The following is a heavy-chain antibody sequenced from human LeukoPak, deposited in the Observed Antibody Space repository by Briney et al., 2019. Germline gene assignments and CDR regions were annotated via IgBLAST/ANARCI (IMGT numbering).Heavy chain of an antibody. J-gene: IGHJ5*02. D-gene: IGHD3-3*01. Sequence: PGGSLTLSCAASGFTFSSYAMHWVRQAPGKGLEWVAVISYDGSNKYYADSVKGRFTISRDNSKNTLYLQMNSLRAEDTAVYHCARAPRKYDFWSGSNWFDPWGQGTLVTVSS. V-gene: IGHV3-30-3*01. CDR1: GFTFSSYA. CDR3: ARAPRKYDFWSGSNWFDP. CDR2: ISYDGSNK.